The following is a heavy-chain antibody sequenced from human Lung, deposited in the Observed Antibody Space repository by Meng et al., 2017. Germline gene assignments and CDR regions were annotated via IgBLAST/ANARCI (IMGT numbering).Heavy chain of an antibody. J-gene: IGHJ4*02. D-gene: IGHD4-11*01. CDR1: GGSFSYYY. CDR2: INHSGST. CDR3: ARGPTTMAHDFDY. V-gene: IGHV4-34*01. Sequence: QGQLQQWGAGFLKPSETLSLTCVVSGGSFSYYYWSWIRQPPGKGLEWIGEINHSGSTNYNPSLESRATISVDTSQNNLSLKLSSVTAADSAVYYCARGPTTMAHDFDYWGQGTLVTVSS.